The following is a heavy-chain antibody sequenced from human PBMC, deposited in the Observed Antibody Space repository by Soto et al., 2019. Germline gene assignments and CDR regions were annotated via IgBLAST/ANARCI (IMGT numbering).Heavy chain of an antibody. J-gene: IGHJ6*04. CDR1: GYIFVNYG. V-gene: IGHV1-18*01. CDR2: ISPYSGNT. Sequence: QVQLVQSGDEVRKPGSSVKVSCKASGYIFVNYGIAWVRQAPGQGLEWMGWISPYSGNTHNASKVQGRLTMTTDTSTSTAYMDLARLTSDDTAVYYCAMVDNFVPPTPPDVWGKGTTVTVSS. CDR3: AMVDNFVPPTPPDV. D-gene: IGHD5-12*01.